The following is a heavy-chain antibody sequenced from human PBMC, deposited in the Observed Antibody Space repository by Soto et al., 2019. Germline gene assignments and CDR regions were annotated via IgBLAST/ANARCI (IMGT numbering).Heavy chain of an antibody. CDR1: GFTFSSYA. V-gene: IGHV3-23*01. D-gene: IGHD3-22*01. CDR3: AKERVQDYYDSSGYFDY. J-gene: IGHJ4*02. Sequence: LRLSCAASGFTFSSYAMSWVRQAPGKGLEWVSAISGSGGSTYYADSVKGRFTISRDNSKNTLYLQMNSLRAEDTAVYDCAKERVQDYYDSSGYFDYWGQGTLVTVS. CDR2: ISGSGGST.